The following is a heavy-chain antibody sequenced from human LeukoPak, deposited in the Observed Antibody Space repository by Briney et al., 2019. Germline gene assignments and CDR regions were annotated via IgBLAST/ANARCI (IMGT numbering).Heavy chain of an antibody. V-gene: IGHV3-23*01. CDR1: GFTFSSYA. CDR3: AKEGGEVVPADLDAFDI. J-gene: IGHJ3*02. CDR2: ISGSGGST. Sequence: GGSLRLSCAASGFTFSSYAMSWVRQAPGKGLEWVSAISGSGGSTYYADSVKGRFTISRDNSKNTLYLQMNSLRAEDTAVYYCAKEGGEVVPADLDAFDIWGQGTMVTVSS. D-gene: IGHD2-2*01.